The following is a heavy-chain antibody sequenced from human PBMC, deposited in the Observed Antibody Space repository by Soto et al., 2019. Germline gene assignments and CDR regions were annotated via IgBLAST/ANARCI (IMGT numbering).Heavy chain of an antibody. CDR3: ARAGRPEVRCVPQR. CDR2: IKQDGSEK. D-gene: IGHD3-10*01. Sequence: GGSLRLSCAASGFTFSSYWMSWVRQAPGKGLEWVANIKQDGSEKYYVDSVKGRFTISRDNAKNSLYLQMNSLRAEDTAVYYCARAGRPEVRCVPQRWGQLTLVTVYS. CDR1: GFTFSSYW. J-gene: IGHJ4*02. V-gene: IGHV3-7*04.